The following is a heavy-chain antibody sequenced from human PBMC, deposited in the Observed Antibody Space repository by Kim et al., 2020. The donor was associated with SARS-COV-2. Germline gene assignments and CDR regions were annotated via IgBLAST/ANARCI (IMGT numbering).Heavy chain of an antibody. D-gene: IGHD6-19*01. V-gene: IGHV1-18*01. CDR2: ISAYNGNT. CDR1: GYTFTSYG. J-gene: IGHJ6*03. CDR3: ARDGDSSGWYTWADYYYYMDV. Sequence: ASVKVSCKASGYTFTSYGISWVRQAPGQGLEWMGWISAYNGNTNYAQKLQGRVTMTTDTSTSTAYMELRSLRSDDTAVYYCARDGDSSGWYTWADYYYYMDVWGKGTTVTVSS.